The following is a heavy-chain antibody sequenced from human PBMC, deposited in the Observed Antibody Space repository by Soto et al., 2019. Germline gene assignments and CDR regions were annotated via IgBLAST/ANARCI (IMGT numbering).Heavy chain of an antibody. V-gene: IGHV5-51*01. D-gene: IGHD2-2*01. CDR2: MYPGDSDT. CDR1: RYSFADYW. J-gene: IGHJ4*02. CDR3: ARSTSSTSYDY. Sequence: GESLKISCKGSRYSFADYWIAWVRQMPGKGLEWMGIMYPGDSDTRYSPSFQGQVTLSADKSINTAYLQWSSLKASDSAMYYCARSTSSTSYDYWGQGTLVTVSS.